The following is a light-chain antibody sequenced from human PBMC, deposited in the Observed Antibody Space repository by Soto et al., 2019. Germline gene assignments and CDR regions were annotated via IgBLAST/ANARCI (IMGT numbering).Light chain of an antibody. Sequence: QSVLTQPASVSGSPGQSITISCTGTSSDVGGYNYVSWYQQHPGKAPKLMIYDVSNRPSGVSNRFSGSKSGNTASLTISGLQAEDEADYYCSYYTSSSTSYVSGTGTKVTVL. V-gene: IGLV2-14*01. J-gene: IGLJ1*01. CDR2: DVS. CDR3: SYYTSSSTSYV. CDR1: SSDVGGYNY.